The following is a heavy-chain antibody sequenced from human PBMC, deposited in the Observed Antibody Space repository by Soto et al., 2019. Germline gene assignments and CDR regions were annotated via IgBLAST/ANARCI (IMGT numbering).Heavy chain of an antibody. CDR3: ARDQTTTVVTPLLY. Sequence: VGSLRLSCEASGFTFSDYYMSWIRQAPGKGLEWLAYISTSGRTLFYSDSVKGRFTISRDNAKNSMYLQMHSLRAEDTAKYYCARDQTTTVVTPLLYWGQGTLVTVSS. CDR1: GFTFSDYY. V-gene: IGHV3-11*01. CDR2: ISTSGRTL. J-gene: IGHJ4*02. D-gene: IGHD4-17*01.